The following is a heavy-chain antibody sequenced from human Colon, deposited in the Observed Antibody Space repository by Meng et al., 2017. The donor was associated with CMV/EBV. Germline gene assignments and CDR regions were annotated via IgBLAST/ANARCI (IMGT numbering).Heavy chain of an antibody. CDR3: ARGKNYYDSSGYRKGLDY. CDR2: INPNSGGT. Sequence: QVQMGTAGDEVTRPGASVKVSCKAAGYTITDNYMHCVRQAPGKGLEWMGWINPNSGGTNYAQKFQGRVTMTRDTSISTAYMELSRLRSDETAVYYCARGKNYYDSSGYRKGLDYWGQGTLVTVSS. J-gene: IGHJ4*02. D-gene: IGHD3-22*01. V-gene: IGHV1-2*02. CDR1: GYTITDNY.